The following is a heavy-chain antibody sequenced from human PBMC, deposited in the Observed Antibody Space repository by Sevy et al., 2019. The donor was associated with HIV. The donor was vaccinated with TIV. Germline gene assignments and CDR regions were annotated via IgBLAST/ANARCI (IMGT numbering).Heavy chain of an antibody. V-gene: IGHV1-18*01. D-gene: IGHD4-17*01. CDR2: ISAYNGNT. Sequence: ASVKVSSKASGYTFTSYGISWVRQAPGQGLEWMGCISAYNGNTNYAQKLQGRVTMTTDTSTSTAYMELRSLRSDDTAVYYCARGVNGDYILYYYYGMDVWGQGTTVTVSS. CDR3: ARGVNGDYILYYYYGMDV. CDR1: GYTFTSYG. J-gene: IGHJ6*02.